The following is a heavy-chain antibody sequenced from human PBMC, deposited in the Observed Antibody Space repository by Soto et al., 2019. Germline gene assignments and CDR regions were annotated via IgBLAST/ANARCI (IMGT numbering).Heavy chain of an antibody. V-gene: IGHV3-74*01. CDR1: GFTFSSYW. CDR2: INSDGSST. Sequence: QPGGSLRLSCAASGFTFSSYWMHWVRQAPGKGLVWVSRINSDGSSTSYADSVKGRFTISRDNAKNTLYLQMNSLRAEDTAVYYCARGPTELQKGYYDSSGYYYWFDPWGQGTLVTVSS. J-gene: IGHJ5*02. CDR3: ARGPTELQKGYYDSSGYYYWFDP. D-gene: IGHD3-22*01.